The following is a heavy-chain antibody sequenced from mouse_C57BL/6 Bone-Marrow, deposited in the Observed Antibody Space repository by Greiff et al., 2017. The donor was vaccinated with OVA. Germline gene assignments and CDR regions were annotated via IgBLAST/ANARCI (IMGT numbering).Heavy chain of an antibody. CDR1: GYTFTGYW. V-gene: IGHV1-9*01. CDR2: ILPGSGST. J-gene: IGHJ3*01. Sequence: VKLMESGAELMKPGASVKLSCKAPGYTFTGYWLEWVKQWPGHGLAWIGEILPGSGSTNYNEKFKGMATFTADTSSNTDYMQLSSVTTEDTAIYYCARCYSNCWCDYWGQGTLVTVSA. CDR3: ARCYSNCWCDY. D-gene: IGHD2-5*01.